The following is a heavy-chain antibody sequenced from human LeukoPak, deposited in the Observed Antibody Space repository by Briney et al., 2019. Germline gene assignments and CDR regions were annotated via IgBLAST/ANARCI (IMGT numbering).Heavy chain of an antibody. CDR1: GGSISSSSYY. CDR3: ARAKIIVVVPAAIPSYFDY. CDR2: IYYSGST. D-gene: IGHD2-2*01. V-gene: IGHV4-39*07. Sequence: SETLSLTCTVSGGSISSSSYYWGWIRQPPGKGLEWIGSIYYSGSTYYNPSLKSRVTISVDTSKNQFSLKLSSVTAADTALYYCARAKIIVVVPAAIPSYFDYWGQGTLVTVSS. J-gene: IGHJ4*02.